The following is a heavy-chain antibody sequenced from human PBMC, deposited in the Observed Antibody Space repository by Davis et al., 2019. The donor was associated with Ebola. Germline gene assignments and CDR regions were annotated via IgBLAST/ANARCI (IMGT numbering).Heavy chain of an antibody. CDR1: GASISSYY. D-gene: IGHD3-22*01. CDR3: ARDGWYYDSSGYYRDAFDI. J-gene: IGHJ3*02. Sequence: GSLRLSCSVSGASISSYYWSWIRQPPGKGLEWIGYIYYSGSTNYNPSLKSRVTISVDTSKNQFSLKLSSVTAADTAVYYCARDGWYYDSSGYYRDAFDIWGQGTMVTVSS. V-gene: IGHV4-59*01. CDR2: IYYSGST.